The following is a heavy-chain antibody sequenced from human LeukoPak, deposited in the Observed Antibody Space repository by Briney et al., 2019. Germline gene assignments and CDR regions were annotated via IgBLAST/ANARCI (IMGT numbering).Heavy chain of an antibody. CDR1: GFTFNNYG. Sequence: PGGSLRLSRVASGFTFNNYGMHWVRPAPDRGLAWVGFIWYDGSDKFYEDAVKGRFTLFSDNSKKTLYLQMSSMRAEGNVIYYCAKVGPAERGSTSCFEYWGQGTLVTVSS. J-gene: IGHJ4*01. CDR3: AKVGPAERGSTSCFEY. V-gene: IGHV3-30*02. CDR2: IWYDGSDK. D-gene: IGHD2-2*01.